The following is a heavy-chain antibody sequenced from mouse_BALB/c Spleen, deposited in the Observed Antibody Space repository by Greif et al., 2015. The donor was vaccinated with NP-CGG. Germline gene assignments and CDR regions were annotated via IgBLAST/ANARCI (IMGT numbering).Heavy chain of an antibody. Sequence: QVQLQQSGAELVRPGASVKLSCKASGYTFTSYYMYWVKQRPGQGFEWIGEINPSNGGTNFNEKFKSRATLTVDKSSSTAYMQLSSLTSEDSAVYYCTRSGYDYYAMDYWGQGTSVTVSS. CDR1: GYTFTSYY. CDR3: TRSGYDYYAMDY. V-gene: IGHV1S81*02. J-gene: IGHJ4*01. CDR2: INPSNGGT. D-gene: IGHD3-1*01.